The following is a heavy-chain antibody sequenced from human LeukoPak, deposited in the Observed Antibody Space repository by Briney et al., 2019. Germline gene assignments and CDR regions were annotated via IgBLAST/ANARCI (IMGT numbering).Heavy chain of an antibody. CDR1: GFTFSSCW. CDR2: IKQDGSEK. D-gene: IGHD6-6*01. J-gene: IGHJ4*02. CDR3: AREGSSSPGDY. V-gene: IGHV3-7*01. Sequence: GGSLRLSCAASGFTFSSCWMSWVRQAPGKGLEWVANIKQDGSEKNYADSVKGRFTISRDNAKNSLYLQMNSLRAEDTAVYYCAREGSSSPGDYWGQGTLVTVSS.